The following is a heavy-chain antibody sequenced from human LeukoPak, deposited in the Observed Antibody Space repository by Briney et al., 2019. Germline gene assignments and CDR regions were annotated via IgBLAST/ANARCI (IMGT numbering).Heavy chain of an antibody. CDR1: GGSISSSSYY. CDR2: IYYSGST. V-gene: IGHV4-39*07. J-gene: IGHJ4*02. D-gene: IGHD3-10*01. Sequence: SETLSLTCTVSGGSISSSSYYWGWIRQPPGKGLEWIGSIYYSGSTYYSPSLKSRVTISVDTSKNQFSLKLSSVTAADTAVYYCARESYYYGSGSYDYWGQGTLVTVSS. CDR3: ARESYYYGSGSYDY.